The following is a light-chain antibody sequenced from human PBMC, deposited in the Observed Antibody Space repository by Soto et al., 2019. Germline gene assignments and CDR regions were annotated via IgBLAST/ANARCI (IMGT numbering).Light chain of an antibody. CDR3: QQYGSSIQT. CDR1: QRVSSNY. J-gene: IGKJ5*01. Sequence: IALTQSPGTLSLSPGERATLSCRASQRVSSNYVAWYQHKPGQAPRLLIHGASIRATGIPDRFSGSGSGTDFTLTISRLEPEDFAVYYCQQYGSSIQTFGQGTRLEIK. V-gene: IGKV3-20*01. CDR2: GAS.